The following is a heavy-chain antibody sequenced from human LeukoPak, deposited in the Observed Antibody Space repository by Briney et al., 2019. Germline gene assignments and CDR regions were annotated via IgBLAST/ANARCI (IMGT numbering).Heavy chain of an antibody. CDR3: ARDILGRSNGGSNYFGMEV. D-gene: IGHD2-15*01. V-gene: IGHV1-2*04. CDR2: INLYSGGA. CDR1: GYTFTDYY. Sequence: ASVKVSCKASGYTFTDYYMHWVRQAPGQGLEWMGCINLYSGGAHYAQKFQDWLSMTRDTSINTAYMQLSSLRSDDTAVYYCARDILGRSNGGSNYFGMEVWGQGTTVTVSS. J-gene: IGHJ6*02.